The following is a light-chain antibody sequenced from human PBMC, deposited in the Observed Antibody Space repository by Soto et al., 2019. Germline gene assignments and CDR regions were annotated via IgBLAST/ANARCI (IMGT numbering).Light chain of an antibody. V-gene: IGKV1-5*01. CDR2: DAS. Sequence: DIQMTQSPSTLSASVGDRVTITCRASQSISSWLAWYQQKPGKAPRLLIYDASYLDRGVPSRFSGSGSGTEFTLTIRDLQPDDLAPYYCQQYNSFWTFGQGTKVEI. CDR1: QSISSW. CDR3: QQYNSFWT. J-gene: IGKJ1*01.